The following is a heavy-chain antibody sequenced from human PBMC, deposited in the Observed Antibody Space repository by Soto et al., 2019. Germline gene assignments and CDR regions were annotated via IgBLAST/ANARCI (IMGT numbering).Heavy chain of an antibody. J-gene: IGHJ5*01. Sequence: PSETLSLTCAVSGVSIHNSHSFWGWIRQPPGKGLEFIGSAYYSGGANYNPSLKSRVTVSIDTSNNQFSLRVNSVTAADTAVYYCGRVVEGATRHTDFDSWGQGTLVTVSS. D-gene: IGHD2-15*01. CDR3: GRVVEGATRHTDFDS. CDR1: GVSIHNSHSF. V-gene: IGHV4-39*01. CDR2: AYYSGGA.